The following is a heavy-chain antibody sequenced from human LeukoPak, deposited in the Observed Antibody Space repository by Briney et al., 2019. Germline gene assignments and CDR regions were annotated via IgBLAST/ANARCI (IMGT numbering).Heavy chain of an antibody. D-gene: IGHD6-13*01. CDR1: GFTFSSYS. V-gene: IGHV3-21*01. CDR2: ISSSSSYI. CDR3: ARDLRIAAAGTPYYFDY. Sequence: GGSLRLSCAGSGFTFSSYSMNWVRQAPGKGLEWVSSISSSSSYIYYADSVKGRFTISRDNAKNSLYLQMNSLRAEDTAVYYCARDLRIAAAGTPYYFDYWGQGTLVTVSS. J-gene: IGHJ4*02.